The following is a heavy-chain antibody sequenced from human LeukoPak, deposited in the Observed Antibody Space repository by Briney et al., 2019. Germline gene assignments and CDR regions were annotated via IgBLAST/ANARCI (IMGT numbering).Heavy chain of an antibody. CDR3: AKDHNYGYGYYFDQ. V-gene: IGHV3-30*18. D-gene: IGHD5-18*01. CDR1: GFTFSSYG. CDR2: ISYDGSNK. J-gene: IGHJ4*02. Sequence: PGGSLRLSCAASGFTFSSYGMHWVRQAPGKGLEWVAVISYDGSNKYYADSVKGRFTISRDNSKNTLYLQMNSLRAEDTAVYYCAKDHNYGYGYYFDQWGQGTLVTVSS.